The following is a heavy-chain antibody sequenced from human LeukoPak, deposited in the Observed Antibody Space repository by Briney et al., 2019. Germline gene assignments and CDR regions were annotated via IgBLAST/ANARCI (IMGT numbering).Heavy chain of an antibody. Sequence: SETLSLTCAVYGGSFSGYYWSWIRQPPGKGLEWIGEINHSGSTNYNPSLKSRVTISVDTSKNQFTLKLSSVTAADTAVYYCARGHDFWSGYRRREVDYWGQGTLVTVSS. CDR2: INHSGST. CDR3: ARGHDFWSGYRRREVDY. V-gene: IGHV4-34*01. D-gene: IGHD3-3*01. J-gene: IGHJ4*02. CDR1: GGSFSGYY.